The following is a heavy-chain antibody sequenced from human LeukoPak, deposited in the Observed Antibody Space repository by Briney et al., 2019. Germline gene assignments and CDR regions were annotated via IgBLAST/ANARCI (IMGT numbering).Heavy chain of an antibody. CDR1: GGSFSGYY. J-gene: IGHJ5*02. CDR2: INHSGST. Sequence: SETLSLTCAVYGGSFSGYYWSWIRQPPGKGLEWIGEINHSGSTNYNPSLKSRVTISVDTSKNQFSLKLSSVTAADTAVYYRARGGPDYDFWTGYRPVNWFDPWGQGTLVTVSS. D-gene: IGHD3-3*01. CDR3: ARGGPDYDFWTGYRPVNWFDP. V-gene: IGHV4-34*01.